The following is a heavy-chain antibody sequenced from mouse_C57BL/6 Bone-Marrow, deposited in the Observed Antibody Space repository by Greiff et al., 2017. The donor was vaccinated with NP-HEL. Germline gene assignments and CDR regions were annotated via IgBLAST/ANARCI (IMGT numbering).Heavy chain of an antibody. V-gene: IGHV1-9*01. CDR2: ILPGSGST. CDR3: ARSPLWLRRHWYVDF. J-gene: IGHJ1*03. Sequence: QVQLQQSGAELMKPGASVKLSCKATGYTFTGYWIEWVKQRPGHGLEWIGEILPGSGSTNYNEKFKGKATFTAETSSNTAYMQLCSLTTEYSVIYYCARSPLWLRRHWYVDFWVTGTTVTVSS. CDR1: GYTFTGYW. D-gene: IGHD2-2*01.